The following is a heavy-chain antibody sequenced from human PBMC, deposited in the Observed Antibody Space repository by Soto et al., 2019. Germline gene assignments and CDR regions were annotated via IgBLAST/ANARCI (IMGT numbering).Heavy chain of an antibody. CDR2: ISGSGGST. Sequence: EVQLVESGGGLVQPGGSLRLSCAASGFTFSSYDMHWVRQATGKGLEWVSAISGSGGSTYYADSVKGRFTISRDNSKNTLYLQMNSLRAEDTAVYYCADSGTGTTRNWGQGTLVTVSS. J-gene: IGHJ4*02. D-gene: IGHD1-7*01. CDR1: GFTFSSYD. CDR3: ADSGTGTTRN. V-gene: IGHV3-23*04.